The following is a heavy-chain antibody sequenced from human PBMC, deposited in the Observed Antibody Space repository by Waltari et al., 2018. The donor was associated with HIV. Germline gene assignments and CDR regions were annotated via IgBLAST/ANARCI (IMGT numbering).Heavy chain of an antibody. D-gene: IGHD3-3*01. CDR3: ARDGGRRGPFGY. J-gene: IGHJ4*02. V-gene: IGHV3-7*01. Sequence: EVQLVESGGGLVQPGGSLRLSCAASGFTFSNYWMSWVRQAPGKGLEGGANIKQDGSEKYYVDFVKGRFTIARDNDKNSVDLQMNSLRAEDTAVYYCARDGGRRGPFGYWGQGTLVTVSS. CDR2: IKQDGSEK. CDR1: GFTFSNYW.